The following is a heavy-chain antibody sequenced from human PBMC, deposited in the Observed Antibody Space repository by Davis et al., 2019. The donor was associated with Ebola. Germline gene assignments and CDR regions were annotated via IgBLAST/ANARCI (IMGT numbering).Heavy chain of an antibody. D-gene: IGHD1-1*01. CDR3: ARAPLGVLDY. J-gene: IGHJ4*02. CDR2: ISSSSSYI. V-gene: IGHV3-11*06. Sequence: GESLKISCAASGFTFSDYYMSWIRQAPGKGLEWVSSISSSSSYIYYADSVKGRFTISRDNAKNSLYLQMNSLRAEDTAVYYCARAPLGVLDYWGQGTLVTVSS. CDR1: GFTFSDYY.